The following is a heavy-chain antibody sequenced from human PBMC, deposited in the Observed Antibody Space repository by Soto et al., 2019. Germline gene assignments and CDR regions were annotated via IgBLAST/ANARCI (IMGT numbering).Heavy chain of an antibody. J-gene: IGHJ4*02. Sequence: QVQLVQSGAEVKKPGASVKVSCTASGYTFTSLDINWVREASGQGLEWMGWMSPNSGNTGYAQKFQDRVTMTRDTYTNTAYMELSSLISEDTAIYYCARGVNAGVDYWGQGTLVTVSS. CDR1: GYTFTSLD. D-gene: IGHD7-27*01. V-gene: IGHV1-8*01. CDR3: ARGVNAGVDY. CDR2: MSPNSGNT.